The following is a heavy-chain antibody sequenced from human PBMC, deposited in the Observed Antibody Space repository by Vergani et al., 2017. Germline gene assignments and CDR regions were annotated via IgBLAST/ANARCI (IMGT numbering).Heavy chain of an antibody. V-gene: IGHV3-30-3*01. D-gene: IGHD6-13*01. CDR1: GFTFSSYA. CDR2: ISYDGSNK. Sequence: QVQLVESGGGVVQPGRSLRLSCAASGFTFSSYAMHWVRQAPGKGLEWVAVISYDGSNKYYADSVKGRFTISRYNSKNTLYLQMNSLRAEDTAVYYCARPPGELVAAAGYDYWGQGTLVTVSS. CDR3: ARPPGELVAAAGYDY. J-gene: IGHJ4*02.